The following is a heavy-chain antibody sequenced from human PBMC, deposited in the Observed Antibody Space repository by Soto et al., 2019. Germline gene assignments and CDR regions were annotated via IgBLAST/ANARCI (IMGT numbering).Heavy chain of an antibody. Sequence: GGSLRLSCAASGFTFSNYWMHWVRQVPGKGLVWVSRINSDGTSTSYADSVKGRFTISRDNAKNTLYLQMNSLRAEDTAVYYCARDPAPSGWYDYWGQGTLVTVSS. V-gene: IGHV3-74*01. D-gene: IGHD6-19*01. CDR2: INSDGTST. J-gene: IGHJ4*02. CDR3: ARDPAPSGWYDY. CDR1: GFTFSNYW.